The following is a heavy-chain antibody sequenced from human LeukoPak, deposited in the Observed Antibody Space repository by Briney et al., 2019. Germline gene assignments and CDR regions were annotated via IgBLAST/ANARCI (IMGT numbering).Heavy chain of an antibody. CDR3: ARDDSNGYYYVF. CDR1: GYTLTEYY. J-gene: IGHJ4*02. V-gene: IGHV1-2*02. CDR2: IIPDSGGT. D-gene: IGHD3-22*01. Sequence: GASVKVSCKASGYTLTEYYIHWVRQAPGQGLEWMGFIIPDSGGTTYQQNFQGRVTMTRDTSISTFYMELSSLRPDDAAVYYCARDDSNGYYYVFWGQGTLVAVSS.